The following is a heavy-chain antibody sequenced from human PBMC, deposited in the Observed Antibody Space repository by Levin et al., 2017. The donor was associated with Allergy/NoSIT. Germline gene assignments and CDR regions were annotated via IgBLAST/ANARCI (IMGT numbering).Heavy chain of an antibody. V-gene: IGHV3-23*01. Sequence: LSLTCEASGFTFSSSAMSWVRQAPGKGLEWVSAISTNSEYIFYADSVKGRFTISRDNSKNRLYLQMSSLRVEDTAVYYCAKGGLQLGYSFDSWGQGALVTVSS. CDR2: ISTNSEYI. J-gene: IGHJ4*02. CDR1: GFTFSSSA. D-gene: IGHD6-13*01. CDR3: AKGGLQLGYSFDS.